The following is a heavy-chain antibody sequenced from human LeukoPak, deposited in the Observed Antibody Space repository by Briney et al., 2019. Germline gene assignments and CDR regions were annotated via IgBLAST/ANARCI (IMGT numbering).Heavy chain of an antibody. J-gene: IGHJ4*02. CDR3: ARVFWRLWFREPPLYYFDY. Sequence: GGSLRLSCAASGFTFSDYYMSWIRQAPGKGLEWVSYVSSSGSTIYYADSVKGRFTISRDNAKNSLYLQMNSLRAEDTAVYYCARVFWRLWFREPPLYYFDYWGQGTLVTVSS. V-gene: IGHV3-11*01. CDR1: GFTFSDYY. D-gene: IGHD3-10*01. CDR2: VSSSGSTI.